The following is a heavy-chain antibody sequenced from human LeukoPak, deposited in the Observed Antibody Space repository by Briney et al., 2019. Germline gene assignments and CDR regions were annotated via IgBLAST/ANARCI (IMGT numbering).Heavy chain of an antibody. J-gene: IGHJ4*02. D-gene: IGHD3-22*01. CDR3: ASQPYYYDSSGYLIRPQVTHLDY. Sequence: PGGSLRLSCAASGFTFSSYAMHWVRQAPGKGLEWVAVISYDGSNKYYADSVKGRFTISRDNSKNTLYLQMNSLRAEDTAVYYCASQPYYYDSSGYLIRPQVTHLDYWGQGTLVTVSS. CDR2: ISYDGSNK. CDR1: GFTFSSYA. V-gene: IGHV3-30-3*01.